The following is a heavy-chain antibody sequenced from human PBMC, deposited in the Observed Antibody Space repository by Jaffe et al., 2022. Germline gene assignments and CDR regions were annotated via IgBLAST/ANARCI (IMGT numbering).Heavy chain of an antibody. Sequence: EVQLVESGGVVVQPGGSLRLSCAASGFTFDDYAMHWVRQAPGKGLEWVSLISWDGGSTYYADSVKGRFTISRDNSKNSLYLQMNSLRAEDTALYYCAKEGADYDSSGYYYGEYYFDYWGQGTLVTVSS. D-gene: IGHD3-22*01. CDR2: ISWDGGST. CDR1: GFTFDDYA. CDR3: AKEGADYDSSGYYYGEYYFDY. J-gene: IGHJ4*02. V-gene: IGHV3-43D*04.